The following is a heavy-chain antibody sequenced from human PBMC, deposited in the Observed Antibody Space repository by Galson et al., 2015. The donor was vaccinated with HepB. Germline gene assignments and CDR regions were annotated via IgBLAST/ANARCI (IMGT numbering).Heavy chain of an antibody. CDR1: GFRFSSFD. D-gene: IGHD1-14*01. J-gene: IGHJ4*02. V-gene: IGHV3-30-3*01. CDR2: ISGGGGIT. CDR3: ARDLVSDVPDPLDY. Sequence: SLRLSCAASGFRFSSFDMHWVRQTPGKGLEWVAVISGGGGITIYAESVKGRFTISRDNPKNTLYLQMDSLGSDDTAVYFCARDLVSDVPDPLDYWGQGTLVTVSP.